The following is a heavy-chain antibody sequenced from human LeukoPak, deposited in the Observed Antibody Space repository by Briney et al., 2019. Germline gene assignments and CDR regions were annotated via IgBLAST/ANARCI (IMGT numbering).Heavy chain of an antibody. Sequence: PGGSLRLSCAASGFTFSSYGFHWVRQAPGKGLEWVAVIWYDGSNKYYADSVTGRFTISRDNSKNTLYLQMNSLRAEDTALYYCAKGRIAAAGGYYFVDVWGKGTTVTVSS. V-gene: IGHV3-33*06. D-gene: IGHD6-13*01. J-gene: IGHJ6*03. CDR3: AKGRIAAAGGYYFVDV. CDR2: IWYDGSNK. CDR1: GFTFSSYG.